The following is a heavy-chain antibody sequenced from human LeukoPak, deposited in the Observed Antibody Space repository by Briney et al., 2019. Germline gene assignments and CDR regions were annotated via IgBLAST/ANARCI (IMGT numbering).Heavy chain of an antibody. CDR2: MYYTGST. CDR3: ARHLYCGGDCYSGRNHYYGLDV. CDR1: DGSISDYH. V-gene: IGHV4-59*08. Sequence: PSETLSLTCTVSDGSISDYHWSWTRQPPGKGLEWIGYMYYTGSTNYNPSLKSRVSISVDTSKRQFSLKLRSVTAADTAVYYCARHLYCGGDCYSGRNHYYGLDVWGQGTTVTVSS. D-gene: IGHD2-21*02. J-gene: IGHJ6*02.